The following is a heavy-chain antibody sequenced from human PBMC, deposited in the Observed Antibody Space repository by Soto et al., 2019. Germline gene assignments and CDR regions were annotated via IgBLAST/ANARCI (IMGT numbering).Heavy chain of an antibody. J-gene: IGHJ5*02. V-gene: IGHV5-51*01. CDR1: GYSFTNYW. CDR3: ARQSTVDNSGWYPDP. D-gene: IGHD6-19*01. Sequence: EESLKISWKGSGYSFTNYWIGCVLQMPGKGLEWMGIIYPGDSDTRYSPSFQGQVTISADKSISTAYLQWSSLKASDTAMYYCARQSTVDNSGWYPDPWGQGTLVTVSS. CDR2: IYPGDSDT.